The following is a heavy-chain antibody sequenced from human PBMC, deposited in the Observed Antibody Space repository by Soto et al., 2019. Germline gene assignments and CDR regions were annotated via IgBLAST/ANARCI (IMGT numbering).Heavy chain of an antibody. Sequence: QPGGSLRLSCAASGFTFSSYGMHWVRQAPGKGLEWVALISYDGSNKYYAGSVKGRFTISRDNSKNTLYLQMNSLRAEDTAVYYCANPSAGDYVGYWGQGTLVTVSS. CDR3: ANPSAGDYVGY. V-gene: IGHV3-30*18. CDR2: ISYDGSNK. D-gene: IGHD6-13*01. CDR1: GFTFSSYG. J-gene: IGHJ4*02.